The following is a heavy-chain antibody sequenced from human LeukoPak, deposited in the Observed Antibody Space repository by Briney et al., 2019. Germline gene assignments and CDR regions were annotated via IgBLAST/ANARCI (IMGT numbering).Heavy chain of an antibody. CDR3: ARYTPQPRFDP. CDR2: MNPNSGNT. CDR1: GYIFTSYD. D-gene: IGHD1-1*01. J-gene: IGHJ5*02. V-gene: IGHV1-8*01. Sequence: ASVKFFCKASGYIFTSYDINGVRRDSGQGLEWMGWMNPNSGNTGYAQKFQGRVTMTRNTSISTAYMELSSLRSEDTAVYYCARYTPQPRFDPWGQGTLVTVSS.